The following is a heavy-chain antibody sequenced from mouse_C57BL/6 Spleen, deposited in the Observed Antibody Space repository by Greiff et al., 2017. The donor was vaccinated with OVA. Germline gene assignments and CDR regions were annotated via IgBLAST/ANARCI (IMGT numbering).Heavy chain of an antibody. CDR2: IYPGDGDT. Sequence: VKLQQSGAELVKPGASVKISCKASGYAFSSYWMNWVKQRPGKGLEWIGQIYPGDGDTNYNGKFKGKATLTADKSSSTAYMQLSSLTSEDSAVYFCARSGDPAWFAYWGQGTLVTVSA. CDR1: GYAFSSYW. V-gene: IGHV1-80*01. J-gene: IGHJ3*01. CDR3: ARSGDPAWFAY.